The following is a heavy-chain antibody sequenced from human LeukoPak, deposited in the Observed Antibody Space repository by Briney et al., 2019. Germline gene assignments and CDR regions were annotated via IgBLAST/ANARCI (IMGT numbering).Heavy chain of an antibody. V-gene: IGHV3-23*01. J-gene: IGHJ4*02. D-gene: IGHD4-11*01. CDR2: LTGSGGTT. Sequence: GGSLRLSCAASGFTFSSYAMSWVRQAPGKGLEWVSALTGSGGTTYYADSVKGRFTISRDNAKNSLYLQMNSLRAEDTAVYYCARDGGLHYGDFDYWGQGTLVTVSS. CDR1: GFTFSSYA. CDR3: ARDGGLHYGDFDY.